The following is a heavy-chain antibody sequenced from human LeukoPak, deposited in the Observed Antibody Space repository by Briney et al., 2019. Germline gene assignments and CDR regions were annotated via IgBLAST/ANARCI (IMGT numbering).Heavy chain of an antibody. CDR1: GSTFSTYA. CDR3: ARGPSGYHNT. D-gene: IGHD5-12*01. J-gene: IGHJ4*02. Sequence: GGSLRLSCAASGSTFSTYAMSWVRQAPGKGLEWVAGISGSGDSTDYADSVKGRFTISRDNSKNTLYLQMNSLRAEDTAVYYCARGPSGYHNTGGQGTLVTVSS. V-gene: IGHV3-23*01. CDR2: ISGSGDST.